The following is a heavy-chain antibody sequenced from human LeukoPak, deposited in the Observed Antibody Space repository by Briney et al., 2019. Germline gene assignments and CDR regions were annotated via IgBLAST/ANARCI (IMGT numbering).Heavy chain of an antibody. V-gene: IGHV3-30*02. Sequence: GGSLRLSCAASGFTFSSYGMHWVRQAPGKGLEWVAFIRYDGSNKYYTDSVKGRFTISRDNSKNTLYLQMNSLRAEDTAVYYCAKSVITMVRGVIAYYYYYMGVWGKGTTVTISS. CDR3: AKSVITMVRGVIAYYYYYMGV. CDR1: GFTFSSYG. D-gene: IGHD3-10*01. J-gene: IGHJ6*03. CDR2: IRYDGSNK.